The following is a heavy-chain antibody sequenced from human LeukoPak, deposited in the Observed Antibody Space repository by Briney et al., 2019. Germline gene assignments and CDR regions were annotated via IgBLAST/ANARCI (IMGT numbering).Heavy chain of an antibody. CDR1: GGSISSGSYY. CDR3: ARERGYSGYDFAGDWFDP. V-gene: IGHV4-61*02. Sequence: SETQSLTCTVSGGSISSGSYYWSWIRQPAGKGLEWIGRIYTSGSTNYNPSLKSRVTISVDTSKNQFSLKLSSVTAADTAVYYCARERGYSGYDFAGDWFDPWGQGTLVTVSS. CDR2: IYTSGST. D-gene: IGHD5-12*01. J-gene: IGHJ5*02.